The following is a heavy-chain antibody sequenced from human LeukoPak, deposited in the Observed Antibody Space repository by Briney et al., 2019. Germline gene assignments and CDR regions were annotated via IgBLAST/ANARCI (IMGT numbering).Heavy chain of an antibody. J-gene: IGHJ4*02. V-gene: IGHV3-33*01. D-gene: IGHD1-14*01. Sequence: GRSLRLSCAASGFTFSSYGMHWVRQAPGKGLEWVAVIWYDGSNKYYADSVKGRFTISRDNSKNTLYLQMNSLRPEDTAVYYCARDVEGTLDYWGQGTLVTVSS. CDR2: IWYDGSNK. CDR3: ARDVEGTLDY. CDR1: GFTFSSYG.